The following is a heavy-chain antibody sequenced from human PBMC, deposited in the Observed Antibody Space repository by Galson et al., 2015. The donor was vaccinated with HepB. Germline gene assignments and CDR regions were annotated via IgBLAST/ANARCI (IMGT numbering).Heavy chain of an antibody. CDR3: ARQSGAFCNSTSCQLDAFDI. CDR2: IYPGDSDT. CDR1: GYSFTSYW. J-gene: IGHJ3*02. Sequence: QSGAEVKKPGESLKISCKGSGYSFTSYWVGWVRQMPGKGLEWMGIIYPGDSDTKYSPSFQGQVTISADKSISTSYLQWSSLKASDTAMYYCARQSGAFCNSTSCQLDAFDIWGQGTMVTVSS. V-gene: IGHV5-51*01. D-gene: IGHD2-2*01.